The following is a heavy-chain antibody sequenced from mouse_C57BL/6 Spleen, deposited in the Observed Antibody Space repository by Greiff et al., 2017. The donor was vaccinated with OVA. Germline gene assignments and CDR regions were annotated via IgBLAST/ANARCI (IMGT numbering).Heavy chain of an antibody. J-gene: IGHJ1*03. D-gene: IGHD1-1*01. V-gene: IGHV1-72*01. Sequence: VKLQQPGAELVKPGASVKLSCKASGYTFTSYWMHWVKQRPGRGLEWIGRIDPNSGGTKYNEKFKSKATLTVDQPSSTAYMQRSSLTSEDAAVYYGARSGLDDGSSYWYFDVWGTGTTVTVSS. CDR1: GYTFTSYW. CDR2: IDPNSGGT. CDR3: ARSGLDDGSSYWYFDV.